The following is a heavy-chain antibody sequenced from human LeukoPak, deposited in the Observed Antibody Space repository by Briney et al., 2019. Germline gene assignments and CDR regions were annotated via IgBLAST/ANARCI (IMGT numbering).Heavy chain of an antibody. D-gene: IGHD3-9*01. Sequence: ASVKVSCKASGYTFTSYDINWVRQATGQGLEWMGWMNPNSGNTGYAQKFQGRVTITRNTSISTAYMELSSLRSEDTAVYYCARSRTDYDILTGYYRNAFDIWGQGIMVTVSS. J-gene: IGHJ3*02. CDR1: GYTFTSYD. V-gene: IGHV1-8*03. CDR3: ARSRTDYDILTGYYRNAFDI. CDR2: MNPNSGNT.